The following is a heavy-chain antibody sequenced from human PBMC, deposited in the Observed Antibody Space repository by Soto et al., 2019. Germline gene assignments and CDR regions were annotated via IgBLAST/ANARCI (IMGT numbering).Heavy chain of an antibody. J-gene: IGHJ4*02. CDR2: IRSKAYGGTT. Sequence: PGGSVRLSCTASGFTFGDYAMSWVRQAPGKGLEWVGFIRSKAYGGTTEYAASVKGRFTISRDDSKSIAYLQMNSLKTEDTAVYYCPRGGRYFDYWGQGTLVTVSS. D-gene: IGHD2-15*01. V-gene: IGHV3-49*04. CDR1: GFTFGDYA. CDR3: PRGGRYFDY.